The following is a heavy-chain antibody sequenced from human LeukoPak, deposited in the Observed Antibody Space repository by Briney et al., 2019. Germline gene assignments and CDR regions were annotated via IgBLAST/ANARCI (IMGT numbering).Heavy chain of an antibody. CDR1: DDSARSDNYY. CDR3: ARGRPYSGGYHLDY. CDR2: TYYSGST. D-gene: IGHD1-26*01. J-gene: IGHJ4*02. Sequence: SETLSLTCTISDDSARSDNYYGGWVRQPPGKGLEWIGNTYYSGSTYYNPSLKSRVTMSVDTSKNQFFLKLNSVTAADTAVYYCARGRPYSGGYHLDYWGQGTLVTVSA. V-gene: IGHV4-39*01.